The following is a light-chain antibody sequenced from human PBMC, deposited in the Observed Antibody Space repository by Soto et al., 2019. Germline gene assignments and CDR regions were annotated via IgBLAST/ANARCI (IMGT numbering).Light chain of an antibody. CDR3: ASWDDSLNGYV. J-gene: IGLJ1*01. CDR1: SSNIGSIP. V-gene: IGLV1-44*01. CDR2: SNN. Sequence: QSVLTQSPSASGTPGQRVTISCSGSSSNIGSIPVHWYQQFPGTAPKLLIYSNNQRPSGVPDRFSGSKSGTSASLAISGLQSEGEADYYCASWDDSLNGYVFGTGTKVTVL.